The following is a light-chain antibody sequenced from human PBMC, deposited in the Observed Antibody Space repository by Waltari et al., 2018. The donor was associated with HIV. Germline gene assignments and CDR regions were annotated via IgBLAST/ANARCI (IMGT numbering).Light chain of an antibody. CDR2: ANT. J-gene: IGLJ3*02. CDR3: QSYVSSVNVV. Sequence: QSVLTQPPSVSGAPGQTVTIPCTGSSSNIGAAYDVHWYQPVPGTAPKLLTYANTNRPSGVPYRFSGSKSGTSASLAISGLQTEDEADYYCQSYVSSVNVVFGGGTRVTVL. V-gene: IGLV1-40*01. CDR1: SSNIGAAYD.